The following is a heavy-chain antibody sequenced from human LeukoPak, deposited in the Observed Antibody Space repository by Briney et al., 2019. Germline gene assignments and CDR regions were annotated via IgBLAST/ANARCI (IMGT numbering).Heavy chain of an antibody. CDR1: GFTFSSYS. Sequence: GGSLRPSCAASGFTFSSYSMNWVRQAPGKGLEWVSSISSSSYIYYADSVKGRFTISRDNAENSLYLQMNSLRAEDTAVYYCARARSSGWYRDYWGQGTLVTVSS. CDR2: ISSSSYI. D-gene: IGHD6-19*01. J-gene: IGHJ4*02. V-gene: IGHV3-21*01. CDR3: ARARSSGWYRDY.